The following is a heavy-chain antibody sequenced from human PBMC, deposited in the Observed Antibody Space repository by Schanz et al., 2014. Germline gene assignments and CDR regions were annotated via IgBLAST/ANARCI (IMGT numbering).Heavy chain of an antibody. J-gene: IGHJ2*01. Sequence: VHLLESGGGLVEPGGSLRLSCAASGFTFSSYWMHWVRQVPGKGLVWVSRIKSDGSSTSYADSVKGRFTISRDNSRSTMYLQMNSLRAEDTAVYFCAKDLGVDCGDGCFNWYFDLWGRGTLVTVAS. D-gene: IGHD2-21*02. CDR1: GFTFSSYW. CDR3: AKDLGVDCGDGCFNWYFDL. V-gene: IGHV3-74*02. CDR2: IKSDGSST.